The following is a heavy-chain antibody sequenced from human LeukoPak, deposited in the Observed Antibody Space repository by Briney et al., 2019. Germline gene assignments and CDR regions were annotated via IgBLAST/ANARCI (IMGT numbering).Heavy chain of an antibody. J-gene: IGHJ4*02. D-gene: IGHD6-13*01. CDR2: ISSSGSTK. CDR1: GFTFSSYE. V-gene: IGHV3-48*03. Sequence: GGPLRLSCAASGFTFSSYEMNWVRQAPGKGLEWVSYISSSGSTKYYADSVKGRFTISRDNALNSLYLQMSSLRAEDTAVYYCATLRPRQQLVVDHWGQGTLVTVSS. CDR3: ATLRPRQQLVVDH.